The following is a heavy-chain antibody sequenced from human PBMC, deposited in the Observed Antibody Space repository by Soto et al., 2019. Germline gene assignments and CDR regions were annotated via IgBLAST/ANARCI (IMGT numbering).Heavy chain of an antibody. CDR3: ARSCGGSCYRSRRSNYYMDV. CDR1: GFTFSSYG. V-gene: IGHV3-33*01. Sequence: GGSLRLSCAASGFTFSSYGMHWVRQAPGKGLEWVAVIWYDGSNKYYADSVKGRFTISRDNSKNTLYLQMNSLRAEDTAVYYCARSCGGSCYRSRRSNYYMDVWGKGTTVTVSS. J-gene: IGHJ6*03. D-gene: IGHD2-15*01. CDR2: IWYDGSNK.